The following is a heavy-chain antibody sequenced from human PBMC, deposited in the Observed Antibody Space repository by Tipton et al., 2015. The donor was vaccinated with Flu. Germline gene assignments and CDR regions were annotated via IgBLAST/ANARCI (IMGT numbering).Heavy chain of an antibody. D-gene: IGHD6-13*01. CDR3: ARHIATSF. CDR1: GFTFSDSW. CDR2: IKEEGSEK. V-gene: IGHV3-7*01. J-gene: IGHJ4*02. Sequence: GSLRLSCAISGFTFSDSWMTWVRQTPGRGLEWVANIKEEGSEKYYVDSVKGRFTISRDNAKNSLYLQMNALRVEDSGVYYCARHIATSFWGQGALVTISS.